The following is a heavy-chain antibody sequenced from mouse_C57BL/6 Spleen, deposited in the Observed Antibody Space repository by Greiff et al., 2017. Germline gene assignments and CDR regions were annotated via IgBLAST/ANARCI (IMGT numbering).Heavy chain of an antibody. V-gene: IGHV1-20*01. CDR3: ARGFYYGSSHAYFDV. Sequence: VQLQQSGPELVKPGDSVKISCKASGYSFTGYFMNWVMQSHGKSLEWIGRINPYNGDTFYNQKFKGKATLTVDKSSSTAHMELRSLTSEASAVYYCARGFYYGSSHAYFDVWGTGTTVPSPQ. CDR1: GYSFTGYF. CDR2: INPYNGDT. D-gene: IGHD1-1*01. J-gene: IGHJ1*03.